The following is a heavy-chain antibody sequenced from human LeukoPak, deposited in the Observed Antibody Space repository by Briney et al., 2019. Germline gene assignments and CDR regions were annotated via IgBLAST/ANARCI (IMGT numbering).Heavy chain of an antibody. J-gene: IGHJ4*02. D-gene: IGHD5-12*01. CDR3: AKDFGGYVAYFDY. CDR1: GFTFSSYA. CDR2: ISGNGRST. V-gene: IGHV3-23*01. Sequence: SGGSLRLSCAASGFTFSSYAMSWVRQAPGKGLEWVSLISGNGRSTYCADSVKGRFTISRDNPKNTLYLQMNSLRAEDTAIYYCAKDFGGYVAYFDYWGQGTLVTVSS.